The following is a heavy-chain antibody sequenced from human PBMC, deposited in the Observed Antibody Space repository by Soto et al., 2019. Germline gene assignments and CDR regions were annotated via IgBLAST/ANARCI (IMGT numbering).Heavy chain of an antibody. CDR1: GYTFTGYA. CDR2: INAGNGNT. J-gene: IGHJ4*02. V-gene: IGHV1-3*05. D-gene: IGHD6-19*01. Sequence: QVQLVQSGAEEKKPGASVKDSCKASGYTFTGYAMHWMRQAPGQGLEWMGWINAGNGNTKYSQKFQGRVTITRDTSASTAYMELSSLRSEDTAVYYCARAVAVAADFDYWGQGTLVTVSS. CDR3: ARAVAVAADFDY.